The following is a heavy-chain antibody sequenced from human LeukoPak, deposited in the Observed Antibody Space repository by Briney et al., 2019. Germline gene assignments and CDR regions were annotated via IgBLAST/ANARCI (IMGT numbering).Heavy chain of an antibody. D-gene: IGHD6-6*01. J-gene: IGHJ4*02. CDR3: ARDEYSSSPGYFDY. CDR2: ISSSSSYI. CDR1: GFTFSSYS. V-gene: IGHV3-21*01. Sequence: PGGSLRLSCAASGFTFSSYSMIWVRQAPGKGLEWVSSISSSSSYIYYADSVKGRFTISRDNAKNSLYLQMNSLRAEDTAVYYCARDEYSSSPGYFDYWGQGTLVTVSS.